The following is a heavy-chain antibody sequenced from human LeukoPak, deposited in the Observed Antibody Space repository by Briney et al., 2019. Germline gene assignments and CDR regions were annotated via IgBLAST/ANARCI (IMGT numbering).Heavy chain of an antibody. D-gene: IGHD3-10*01. V-gene: IGHV3-53*01. J-gene: IGHJ5*02. CDR1: GFTVNSNY. CDR2: LYSGGST. CDR3: ARVPNYGSGSGFDP. Sequence: PGGSLRLSCAASGFTVNSNYMSWVRQAPGKGLEWLSVLYSGGSTYYADSVKGRFTISRDNSRNTLYLQMNSLRAEDTAVYYCARVPNYGSGSGFDPWGQGTLVTVPS.